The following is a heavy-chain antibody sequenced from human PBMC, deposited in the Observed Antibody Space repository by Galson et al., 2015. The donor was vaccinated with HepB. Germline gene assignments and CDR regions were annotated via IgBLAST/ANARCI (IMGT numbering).Heavy chain of an antibody. CDR3: ARGLQGCTGGVCSRSRYYYYYMDV. Sequence: TLSLTCAVYGGSFSGYYWSWIRQPPGKGLGWIGEINHSGSTNYNPSLKSRVTISVDTSKNQFSLKLSSVIAADTAVYYCARGLQGCTGGVCSRSRYYYYYMDVWGKGTTVTVSS. CDR2: INHSGST. CDR1: GGSFSGYY. V-gene: IGHV4-34*01. D-gene: IGHD2-8*02. J-gene: IGHJ6*03.